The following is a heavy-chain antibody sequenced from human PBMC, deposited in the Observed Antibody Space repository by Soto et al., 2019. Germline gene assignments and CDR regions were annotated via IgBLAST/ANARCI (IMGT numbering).Heavy chain of an antibody. J-gene: IGHJ5*02. D-gene: IGHD6-19*01. CDR3: ARDPPYSSGWYAGFDP. CDR2: TSAYNGNT. CDR1: GYTFTSYG. V-gene: IGHV1-18*01. Sequence: ASVKVSCKASGYTFTSYGISWVRQAPGQGLEWMGWTSAYNGNTNYAQKLQGRVTMTTDTSTSTAYMELRSLRSDDTAVYYCARDPPYSSGWYAGFDPWGQGTLVTVSS.